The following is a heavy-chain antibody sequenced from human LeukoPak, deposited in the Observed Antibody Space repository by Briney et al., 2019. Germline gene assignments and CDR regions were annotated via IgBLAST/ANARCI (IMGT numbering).Heavy chain of an antibody. CDR3: ARDRDWNYAFDI. D-gene: IGHD1-7*01. CDR1: GGSINFYY. CDR2: IYASGTT. J-gene: IGHJ3*02. V-gene: IGHV4-4*07. Sequence: SETLSLTCTVSGGSINFYYWSWIRQPAGKGLEWIGRIYASGTTNYNSSLKSRVTMSVATSKNQFSLKLNSVTAADTAVYYCARDRDWNYAFDIWGQGTMVTVSS.